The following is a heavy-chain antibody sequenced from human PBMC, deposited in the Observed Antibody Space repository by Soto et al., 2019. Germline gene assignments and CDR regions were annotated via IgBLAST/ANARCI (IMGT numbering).Heavy chain of an antibody. CDR2: INPNSGGT. J-gene: IGHJ5*02. V-gene: IGHV1-2*02. Sequence: ASVKVSCKASGYTFTGYYMHWVRQAPGQGLEWMGWINPNSGGTNYAQKFQGRVTMTRDTSISTAYMELSRLRSDDTAVYYCARDLPYSSSWPGTKNWFDPWGQGTLVTAPQ. D-gene: IGHD6-13*01. CDR3: ARDLPYSSSWPGTKNWFDP. CDR1: GYTFTGYY.